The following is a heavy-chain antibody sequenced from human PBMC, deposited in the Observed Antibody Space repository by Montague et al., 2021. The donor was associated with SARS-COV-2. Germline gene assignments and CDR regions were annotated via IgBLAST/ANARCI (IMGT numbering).Heavy chain of an antibody. V-gene: IGHV4-39*07. CDR3: ARDLRFGNYEVWFDP. D-gene: IGHD1-7*01. Sequence: SETLSLTCAVSGGSITTTCYYWGWMRQATGKELVGIVSLYCSGTNDYNPTLQSRVTISVDTSKNQFSLRLSSVGAADTAMYYCARDLRFGNYEVWFDPWGQGTLLTVSS. CDR2: LYCSGTN. CDR1: GGSITTTCYY. J-gene: IGHJ5*02.